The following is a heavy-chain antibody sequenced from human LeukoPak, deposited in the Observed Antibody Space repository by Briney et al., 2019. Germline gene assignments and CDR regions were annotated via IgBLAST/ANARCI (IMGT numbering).Heavy chain of an antibody. V-gene: IGHV3-33*01. D-gene: IGHD3-22*01. CDR1: GFTLSHYD. J-gene: IGHJ2*01. CDR2: IWSDGRKT. Sequence: GGSLRLSCTASGFTLSHYDMHWVRQAPGKGLELVALIWSDGRKTSYADSVKGRFTISRDISRNTLYLQMNSLRAEDTALYYCARDADTSAFYWYFDLWGRGTLVTVSS. CDR3: ARDADTSAFYWYFDL.